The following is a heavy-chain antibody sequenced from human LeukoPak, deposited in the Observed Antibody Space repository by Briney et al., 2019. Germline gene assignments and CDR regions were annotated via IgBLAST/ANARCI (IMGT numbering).Heavy chain of an antibody. CDR2: IYYSGST. Sequence: PSETLSLTCTVSGGSLSGYYWSWIRQPPGKGLDGIGYIYYSGSTNYNPSLKSRVTISVNTSKSQFSLKLGSVTAADTAVYYCATDTGTAYFDYWGQGTLVTVSS. CDR3: ATDTGTAYFDY. CDR1: GGSLSGYY. V-gene: IGHV4-59*01. D-gene: IGHD2-8*02. J-gene: IGHJ4*02.